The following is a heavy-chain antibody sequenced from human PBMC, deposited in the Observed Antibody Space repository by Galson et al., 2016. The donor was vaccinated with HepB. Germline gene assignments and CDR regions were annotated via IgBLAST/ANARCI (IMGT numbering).Heavy chain of an antibody. CDR2: ISSSGSYT. J-gene: IGHJ6*02. D-gene: IGHD6-13*01. CDR3: AREDSSWYGYYGMDV. Sequence: SLRLSCAASGFTFTDYSMTWIRQAPGKGLEWVSYISSSGSYTNYADSVKGRFTISRDNARNSMYLQMNSLRPDEPAVYYCAREDSSWYGYYGMDVWGQGTTVTVSS. V-gene: IGHV3-11*06. CDR1: GFTFTDYS.